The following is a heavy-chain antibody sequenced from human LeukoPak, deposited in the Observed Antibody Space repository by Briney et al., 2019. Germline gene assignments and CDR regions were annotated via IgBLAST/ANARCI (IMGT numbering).Heavy chain of an antibody. J-gene: IGHJ4*02. CDR2: INHSGST. V-gene: IGHV4-34*01. CDR1: GVSFSGYY. Sequence: SETLSLTCAVYGVSFSGYYWTWIRQPPGKGLEWIGEINHSGSTNYNPSLKSRVTVSVDTSKNQSSLKLTSVTAADTAVYYCARRGSGDFVDYYFDYWGQGIMVTVSS. D-gene: IGHD4-17*01. CDR3: ARRGSGDFVDYYFDY.